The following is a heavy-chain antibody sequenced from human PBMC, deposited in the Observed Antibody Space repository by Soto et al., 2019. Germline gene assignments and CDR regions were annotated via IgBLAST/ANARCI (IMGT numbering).Heavy chain of an antibody. V-gene: IGHV3-23*01. CDR3: AKAEAAASVGATEYFQH. Sequence: EVQLLESGGGLVQPGGSLRLSCAASGFTFSSYAMSWVRQAPGKGLEWVSAISGSGGSTYYADSVKGRFTISRDNSKNTLYLQMKSLRAEDTAVYYCAKAEAAASVGATEYFQHWGQGTLVTVSS. CDR2: ISGSGGST. J-gene: IGHJ1*01. CDR1: GFTFSSYA. D-gene: IGHD1-26*01.